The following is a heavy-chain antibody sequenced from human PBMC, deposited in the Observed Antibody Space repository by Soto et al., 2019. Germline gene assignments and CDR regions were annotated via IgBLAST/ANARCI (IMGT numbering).Heavy chain of an antibody. V-gene: IGHV5-51*01. D-gene: IGHD6-13*01. CDR1: GYSFTSYW. CDR3: ARKFAGQQFYYYYFRDV. Sequence: GASLKISCKGSGYSFTSYWICWVRQMHGKGLEWMGIIYPGDSDTRYSPSFQGQVTISADKSISTAYLQWSRLKASDTAMYYCARKFAGQQFYYYYFRDVGRKGTTVTVP. CDR2: IYPGDSDT. J-gene: IGHJ6*03.